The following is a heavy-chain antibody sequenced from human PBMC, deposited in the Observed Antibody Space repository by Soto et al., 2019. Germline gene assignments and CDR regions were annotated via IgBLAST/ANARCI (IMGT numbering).Heavy chain of an antibody. V-gene: IGHV1-46*01. CDR1: GYTFTIYY. Sequence: QVQLVQSGAEVKKPGASVKVSCKASGYTFTIYYMHWVRQAPGQGLEWMGIINPSGGSKTYAEKCQDRLALTRDTSTSTVYMNLSSLRSEDTAVYYCARDISTGWDYWGQGTLVTVSS. D-gene: IGHD6-19*01. CDR3: ARDISTGWDY. J-gene: IGHJ4*02. CDR2: INPSGGSK.